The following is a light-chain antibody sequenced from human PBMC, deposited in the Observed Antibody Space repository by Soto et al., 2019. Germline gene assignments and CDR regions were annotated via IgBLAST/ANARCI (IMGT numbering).Light chain of an antibody. J-gene: IGKJ5*01. CDR1: QSVSSS. Sequence: EIVLTQSPATLSLSPGERATLSCRAGQSVSSSLAWFQQKPGQAPRLLIYGASNRATGIPARFSGSGSGTDFTLTISSLEPEDFAVYYCQQRNNWPSFGQGTRLEIK. V-gene: IGKV3-11*01. CDR3: QQRNNWPS. CDR2: GAS.